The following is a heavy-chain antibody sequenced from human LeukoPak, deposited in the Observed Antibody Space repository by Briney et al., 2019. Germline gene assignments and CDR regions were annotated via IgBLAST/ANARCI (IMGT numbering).Heavy chain of an antibody. V-gene: IGHV1-18*04. CDR3: ARGWGSIAVAAIDY. J-gene: IGHJ4*02. CDR1: GYTRTSYG. D-gene: IGHD6-19*01. CDR2: SSAYNGNT. Sequence: ASVKVSCKASGYTRTSYGISWVRQAPGQGLEWMGWSSAYNGNTNYAQKLQGRVTMTTDTSTSTAYMELRSLRSDETAVYYCARGWGSIAVAAIDYWGQGTLVTVSS.